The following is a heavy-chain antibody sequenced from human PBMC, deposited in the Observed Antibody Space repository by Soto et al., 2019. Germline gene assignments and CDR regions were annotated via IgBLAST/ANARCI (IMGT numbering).Heavy chain of an antibody. J-gene: IGHJ6*02. V-gene: IGHV1-8*01. CDR2: MNPNSGNT. D-gene: IGHD3-3*01. Sequence: ASVKVSCKASGYTFTSYDINWVRQATGQGLEWMGWMNPNSGNTGYAQKFQGRVTMTRNTSISTAYMELSSLRSEDTAVYYCASLHYDFWSGYYIRYYYGMDVWGQGTTVTVSS. CDR1: GYTFTSYD. CDR3: ASLHYDFWSGYYIRYYYGMDV.